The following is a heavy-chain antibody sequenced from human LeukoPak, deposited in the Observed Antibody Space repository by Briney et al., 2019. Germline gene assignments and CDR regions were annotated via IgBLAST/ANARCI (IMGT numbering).Heavy chain of an antibody. CDR3: ARALIMITFGGVIVQRHNWFDP. V-gene: IGHV4-34*01. D-gene: IGHD3-16*02. Sequence: SETLSLTCAVYGGSFSGYYWSWIRQPPGKGLEWIGEINHSGSTNYNPSLKSRVTISVDTSKNQFSLKLSSVTAADTAVCYCARALIMITFGGVIVQRHNWFDPWGQGTLVTVSS. J-gene: IGHJ5*02. CDR2: INHSGST. CDR1: GGSFSGYY.